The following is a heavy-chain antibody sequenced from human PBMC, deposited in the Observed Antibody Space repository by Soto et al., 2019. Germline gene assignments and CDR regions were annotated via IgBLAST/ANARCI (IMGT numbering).Heavy chain of an antibody. CDR1: GGSISSGGDY. V-gene: IGHV4-31*03. CDR2: IYHSGST. Sequence: QVQLQESGPGLVKPSQTLSLTCTASGGSISSGGDYWSWIRQHPGKGLEWIGYIYHSGSTYYSAPLRRRITISLVTSKNQLSLHLSSVTAADTAVYYCARHYDYDTGKSAAIDIWGQGTMVTVSS. CDR3: ARHYDYDTGKSAAIDI. J-gene: IGHJ3*02. D-gene: IGHD3-22*01.